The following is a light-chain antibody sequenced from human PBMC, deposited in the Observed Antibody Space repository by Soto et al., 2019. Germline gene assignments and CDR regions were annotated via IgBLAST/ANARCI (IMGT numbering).Light chain of an antibody. Sequence: ETVVTQSPATLSVSPGEGSTLSCMAIQSVRGNLVWYQHRPGQAPRLLIYGASTRATDIPARFSGSGSGTEFTLTISSLQSDDYEVYYCQQYNNLPRTFGGGTKVDIK. V-gene: IGKV3-15*01. CDR2: GAS. CDR1: QSVRGN. CDR3: QQYNNLPRT. J-gene: IGKJ4*01.